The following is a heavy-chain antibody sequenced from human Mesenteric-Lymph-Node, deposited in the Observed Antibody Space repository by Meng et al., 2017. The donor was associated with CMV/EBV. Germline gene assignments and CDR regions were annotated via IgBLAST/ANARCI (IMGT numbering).Heavy chain of an antibody. V-gene: IGHV4-39*07. CDR1: ISSSGSY. CDR2: IYYSGST. J-gene: IGHJ5*02. D-gene: IGHD1-26*01. Sequence: ISSSGSYWGWIRQPPGKGLEWIGSIYYSGSTYYNPSLKSRVTISVDTSKNQFSLKLSSVTAADTAVYYCARDRVGATRGRAWFDPWGQGTLVTVSS. CDR3: ARDRVGATRGRAWFDP.